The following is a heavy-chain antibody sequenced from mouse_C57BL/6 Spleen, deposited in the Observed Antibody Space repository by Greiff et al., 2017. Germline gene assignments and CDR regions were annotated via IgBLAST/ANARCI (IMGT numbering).Heavy chain of an antibody. CDR2: ISYDGSH. J-gene: IGHJ1*03. V-gene: IGHV3-6*01. D-gene: IGHD1-1*01. CDR1: GYSIPSGYY. Sequence: EVKLVESGPCLVKPSQSLSLPCSVTGYSIPSGYYWNWIRQFPGNKLEWMGYISYDGSHNYKPSLKNRISIPRDTSKNQFFLKLNSVTTEDTATYYCASPTVVASYWYFDVWGTGTTGTVSS. CDR3: ASPTVVASYWYFDV.